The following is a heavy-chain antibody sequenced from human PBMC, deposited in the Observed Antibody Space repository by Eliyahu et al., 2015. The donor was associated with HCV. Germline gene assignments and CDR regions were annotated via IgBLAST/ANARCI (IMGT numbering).Heavy chain of an antibody. Sequence: QVQLVESGGGVVQPGRSLRLSCXASGFTFSNYGMHWVRQAPGKGLEWVAVILYDGSNKYYVDSVKGRFTISRDNSKNTLYLQMNSLRAEDTAVYYCAKDAPRVLGLMDVWGQGTTVTVSS. CDR1: GFTFSNYG. J-gene: IGHJ6*02. CDR2: ILYDGSNK. V-gene: IGHV3-30*18. D-gene: IGHD3-16*01. CDR3: AKDAPRVLGLMDV.